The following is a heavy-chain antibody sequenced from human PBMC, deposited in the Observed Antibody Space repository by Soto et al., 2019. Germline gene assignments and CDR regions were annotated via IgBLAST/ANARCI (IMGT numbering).Heavy chain of an antibody. CDR2: ISSSSSYI. D-gene: IGHD5-18*01. CDR3: AREMLGYSYGYRPMAQFDY. J-gene: IGHJ4*02. Sequence: GGSLRLSCAASGLHFSSYIMNWVRQTPGKGLEWVSSISSSSSYIYYADSVKGRFTISRDNAKNSLYLQMNSLRAEDTAVYYCAREMLGYSYGYRPMAQFDYWGQGTLVTVSS. V-gene: IGHV3-21*01. CDR1: GLHFSSYI.